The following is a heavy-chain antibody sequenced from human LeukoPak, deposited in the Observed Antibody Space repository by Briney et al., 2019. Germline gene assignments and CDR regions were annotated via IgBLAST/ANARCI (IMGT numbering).Heavy chain of an antibody. J-gene: IGHJ4*02. CDR1: GFTVSSNY. D-gene: IGHD6-25*01. V-gene: IGHV3-66*01. Sequence: GGSLRLSCAASGFTVSSNYMSWVRQAPGKGLEWVSVIYSGGSTYYADSVKGRFTISRDNSKNTLYLQMNSLRADDTAVYYCAKDLYSSAWRTPNYWGQGTLVTVSS. CDR2: IYSGGST. CDR3: AKDLYSSAWRTPNY.